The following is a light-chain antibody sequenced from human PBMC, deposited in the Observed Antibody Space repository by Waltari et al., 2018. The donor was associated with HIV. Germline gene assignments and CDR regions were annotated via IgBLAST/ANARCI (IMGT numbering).Light chain of an antibody. CDR2: END. Sequence: QSVLTHPPSVSAAPAQKVTISCSGSSPNIGNNYVSWYQQFPGTAPKFLIYENDKRPSGIPDRLSGSKSGTSATLAITGLQTGDEADYYCGTWENSLNTWVFGGGTRLTVL. J-gene: IGLJ3*02. CDR3: GTWENSLNTWV. CDR1: SPNIGNNY. V-gene: IGLV1-51*02.